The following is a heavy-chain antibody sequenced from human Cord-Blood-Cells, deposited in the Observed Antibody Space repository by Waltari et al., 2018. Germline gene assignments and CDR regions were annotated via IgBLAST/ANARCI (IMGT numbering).Heavy chain of an antibody. Sequence: EVQLVESGGGLVQPGRSLRLSCAASGFTFDDYAMHWVRQAPGKGLEWVSGMSWNSGSIGYADAVKGLFTISRDNAKNSLYLQMNSLRAEDTALYYCAKDIGGDIVLMVYAYWGQGTLVTVSS. V-gene: IGHV3-9*01. CDR1: GFTFDDYA. CDR2: MSWNSGSI. D-gene: IGHD2-8*01. CDR3: AKDIGGDIVLMVYAY. J-gene: IGHJ4*02.